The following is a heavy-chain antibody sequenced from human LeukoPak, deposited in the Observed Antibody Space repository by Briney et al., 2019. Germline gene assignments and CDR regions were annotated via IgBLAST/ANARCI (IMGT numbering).Heavy chain of an antibody. V-gene: IGHV1-69*05. D-gene: IGHD2-15*01. Sequence: ASVKVSCKASGGTFSSYAISWVRQAPGQGLEWMGGIIPIFGTANYAQKFQGRVTITTDESTSTAYMELSSLRSEDTAVYYCARAPSGCGGTCPSDHWGPGTLVTVSS. CDR3: ARAPSGCGGTCPSDH. CDR2: IIPIFGTA. CDR1: GGTFSSYA. J-gene: IGHJ4*02.